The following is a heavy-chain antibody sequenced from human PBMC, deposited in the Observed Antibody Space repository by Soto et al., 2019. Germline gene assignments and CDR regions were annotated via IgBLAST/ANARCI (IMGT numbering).Heavy chain of an antibody. CDR2: VSYSGTT. CDR1: GGSFSTYY. Sequence: QVQLQESGPGLAKASDTLSLTCTVSGGSFSTYYWTWIRQPPGKGLEWVGYVSYSGTTNYSPSLKNRVTISLDTSMNEFSLKLRSATAADTAVYYCARDRGSLTTGDGTFDIWGPGTMVTVSS. D-gene: IGHD4-17*01. CDR3: ARDRGSLTTGDGTFDI. J-gene: IGHJ3*02. V-gene: IGHV4-59*01.